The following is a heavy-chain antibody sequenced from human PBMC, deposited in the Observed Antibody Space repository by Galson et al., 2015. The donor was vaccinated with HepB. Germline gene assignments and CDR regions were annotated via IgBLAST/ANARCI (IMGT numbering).Heavy chain of an antibody. CDR2: IYPTDSDT. D-gene: IGHD2-21*01. CDR3: ARSLRAGPIYDAFDI. CDR1: GYTFTTYW. Sequence: QSGAEVKKPGESLKVSCKASGYTFTTYWIGWVRQMPGKGLEWMGIIYPTDSDTIYSASFQGRVTISADKSISTAYLQWRSLKASDTAVYFCARSLRAGPIYDAFDIWGQGTLVTVSS. J-gene: IGHJ3*02. V-gene: IGHV5-51*03.